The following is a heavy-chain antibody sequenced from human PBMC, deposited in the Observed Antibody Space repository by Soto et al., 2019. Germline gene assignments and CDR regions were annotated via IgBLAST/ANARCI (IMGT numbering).Heavy chain of an antibody. CDR2: IIPIFGTA. D-gene: IGHD1-26*01. CDR3: AREGGVGAINWFDP. Sequence: PGQGLEWMGGIIPIFGTANYAQKFQGRVTITADESTSTAYMELSSLRSEDTAVYYCAREGGVGAINWFDPWGQGTLVTVSS. V-gene: IGHV1-69*01. J-gene: IGHJ5*02.